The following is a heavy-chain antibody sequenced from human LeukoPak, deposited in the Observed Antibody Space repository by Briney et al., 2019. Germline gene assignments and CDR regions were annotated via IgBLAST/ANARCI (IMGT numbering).Heavy chain of an antibody. D-gene: IGHD6-19*01. CDR3: AKDLTGGWSLDY. CDR1: GFTFSSNA. J-gene: IGHJ4*02. Sequence: GGSLRLSCAASGFTFSSNAMHGVRQAPGKGLEWVAFIWHDGSDKYYADSVKGRFTISRDNSENTLYLQMKSLRAEDTAVYYCAKDLTGGWSLDYWGQGTLVTVSS. V-gene: IGHV3-30*02. CDR2: IWHDGSDK.